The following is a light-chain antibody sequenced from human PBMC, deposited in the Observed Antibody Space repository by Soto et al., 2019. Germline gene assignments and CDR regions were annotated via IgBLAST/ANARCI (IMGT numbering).Light chain of an antibody. J-gene: IGKJ1*01. CDR3: QQYGSSPWT. CDR1: QGIGDT. CDR2: DTS. Sequence: EVVMRQSPATLSVSPGEGATLSCRASQGIGDTLAWYQHKPGQTPRLLIYDTSSRATGIPDRFSGSGSGTDFTLTISRLEPEDFAVYYCQQYGSSPWTFGQGTKVDIK. V-gene: IGKV3-20*01.